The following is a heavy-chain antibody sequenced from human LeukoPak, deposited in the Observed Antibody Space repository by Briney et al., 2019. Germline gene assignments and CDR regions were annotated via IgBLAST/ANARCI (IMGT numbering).Heavy chain of an antibody. CDR3: ARVLSQRGLVMATGRHPSRAYNWFDP. J-gene: IGHJ5*02. Sequence: PSETLSLTCAVYGGSFSGYYWSWIRQPPGKGLEWIGEINHSGSTNYNPSLKSRVTISVDTSKNQFSLKLSSVTAADTAVYYCARVLSQRGLVMATGRHPSRAYNWFDPWGQGTLVTVSS. V-gene: IGHV4-34*01. D-gene: IGHD3/OR15-3a*01. CDR2: INHSGST. CDR1: GGSFSGYY.